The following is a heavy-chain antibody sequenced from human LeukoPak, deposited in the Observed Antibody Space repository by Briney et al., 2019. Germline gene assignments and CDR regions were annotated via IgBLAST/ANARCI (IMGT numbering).Heavy chain of an antibody. V-gene: IGHV1-2*02. Sequence: ASVKVSCKASGYTFTGYYMHWVRQAPGQGLDWMGWINPNSGGTNYAQKFQGRVTMARDTYISTAYMELSRLRSDDTAVYYCARDRDGYNGEFDPWGQGTLVTVSS. D-gene: IGHD5-24*01. CDR2: INPNSGGT. J-gene: IGHJ5*02. CDR1: GYTFTGYY. CDR3: ARDRDGYNGEFDP.